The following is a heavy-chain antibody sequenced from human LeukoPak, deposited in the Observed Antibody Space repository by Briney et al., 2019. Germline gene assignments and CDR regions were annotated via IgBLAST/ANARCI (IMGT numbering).Heavy chain of an antibody. CDR1: GGSLSSSNYY. CDR3: ARNVSMVRGVTRLNWFDP. J-gene: IGHJ5*02. V-gene: IGHV4-39*01. D-gene: IGHD3-10*01. Sequence: SETLSLTCTVAGGSLSSSNYYWGWIRQPPGKGLEWIGSIYYSGRTHYNPSLKSRVAISVDTSKKQFFLKLSSVTAADPAVYYCARNVSMVRGVTRLNWFDPWGQGTLVTVSS. CDR2: IYYSGRT.